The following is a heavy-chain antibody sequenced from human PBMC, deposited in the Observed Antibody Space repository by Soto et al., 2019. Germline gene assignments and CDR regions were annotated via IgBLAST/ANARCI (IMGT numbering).Heavy chain of an antibody. CDR1: GGTFSSYT. Sequence: QVQLVQSGAEVKKPGSSVKVSCKASGGTFSSYTISWVRQAPGQGLEWMGRIIPILGIANYAQKFQGRVTITADKCTSTAYMEMSSLRSEDRAVYYWARKGHDYGGNATGGWDYWGQGTMVTVSS. J-gene: IGHJ4*02. CDR2: IIPILGIA. CDR3: ARKGHDYGGNATGGWDY. D-gene: IGHD4-17*01. V-gene: IGHV1-69*02.